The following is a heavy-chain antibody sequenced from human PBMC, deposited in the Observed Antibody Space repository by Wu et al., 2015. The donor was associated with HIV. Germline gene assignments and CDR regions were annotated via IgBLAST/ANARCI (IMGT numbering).Heavy chain of an antibody. CDR1: GYTFTSYG. Sequence: QLAQSGAEVKKPGASVKVSCKTSGYTFTSYGITWVRQAPGQGLEWMGWITPYNGNSNYAQKLQGRVTMTIDTFTSTAYMELRSLRSDDTAMYYCARAGANYYDSSGPPYYFDYWGQGTLGHRLL. V-gene: IGHV1-18*01. CDR3: ARAGANYYDSSGPPYYFDY. D-gene: IGHD3-22*01. J-gene: IGHJ4*02. CDR2: ITPYNGNS.